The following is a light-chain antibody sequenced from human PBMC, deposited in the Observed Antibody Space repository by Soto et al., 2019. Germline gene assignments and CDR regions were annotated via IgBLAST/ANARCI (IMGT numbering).Light chain of an antibody. Sequence: ETVLTQSPGTLSLSPGERATLSCRASQSVSSSYLAWYQQKPGQAPRLLIYDASSRATGIPDKFSGSGSGTDFTLTSSRLEPEDLAVYYCQQYVRSPPSWTFAQGTKVQI. CDR1: QSVSSSY. V-gene: IGKV3-20*01. CDR3: QQYVRSPPSWT. CDR2: DAS. J-gene: IGKJ1*01.